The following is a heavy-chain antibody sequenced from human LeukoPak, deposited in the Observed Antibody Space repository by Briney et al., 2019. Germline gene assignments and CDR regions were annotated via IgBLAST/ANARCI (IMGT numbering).Heavy chain of an antibody. J-gene: IGHJ4*02. CDR3: ARGGDFEIDY. V-gene: IGHV4-59*01. Sequence: SETDSLTCSVSGVSIRTYYWNWIRQPPGKGPEWLGYIYRGNTNFYPSFESRVTISVDTSTNQFSLKLTSVTAADTAVYYCARGGDFEIDYWGQGMLVTVSS. D-gene: IGHD3-16*01. CDR2: IYRGNT. CDR1: GVSIRTYY.